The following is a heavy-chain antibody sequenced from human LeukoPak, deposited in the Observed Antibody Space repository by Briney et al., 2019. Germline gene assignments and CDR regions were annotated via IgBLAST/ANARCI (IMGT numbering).Heavy chain of an antibody. CDR3: ARGYYYDSSGYGSQDY. Sequence: SVKVSCKASGGTFSSYAISWVRQAPGQGLEWMGGIIPIFGTANYAQKFQGRVTITADESTSTAYMELSSLRSEDTAVYYCARGYYYDSSGYGSQDYWGQGTLVTVSS. J-gene: IGHJ4*02. CDR2: IIPIFGTA. CDR1: GGTFSSYA. D-gene: IGHD3-22*01. V-gene: IGHV1-69*13.